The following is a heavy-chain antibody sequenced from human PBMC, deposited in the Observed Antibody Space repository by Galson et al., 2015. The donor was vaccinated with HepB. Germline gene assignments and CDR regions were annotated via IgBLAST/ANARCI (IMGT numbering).Heavy chain of an antibody. Sequence: QSGAAVKKPGESLRISCKGSGYSFTSYWISWVRQMPGQGLEWMGRIDPSDSYTNYSPSFQGHVTISADKSISTAYLQWSSLKASDTAMYYCASLGSSSSGYYYYMDVWGKGTTVTVSS. V-gene: IGHV5-10-1*01. CDR2: IDPSDSYT. CDR1: GYSFTSYW. CDR3: ASLGSSSSGYYYYMDV. J-gene: IGHJ6*03. D-gene: IGHD6-6*01.